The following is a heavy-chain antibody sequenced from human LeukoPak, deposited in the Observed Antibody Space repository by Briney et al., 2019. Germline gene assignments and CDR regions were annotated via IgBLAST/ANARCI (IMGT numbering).Heavy chain of an antibody. V-gene: IGHV3-64D*06. CDR2: ISHNGDST. CDR1: GLSFSDYS. Sequence: PGGSLRLSCSASGLSFSDYSMNCIRQAPGKGLEYASGISHNGDSTRYADSVKGRFTISRDNSKNTLYLQMSSLRPEDTAVYYCVTNYGDYGGGAFDVWGRGTMVTVSS. CDR3: VTNYGDYGGGAFDV. J-gene: IGHJ3*01. D-gene: IGHD4-17*01.